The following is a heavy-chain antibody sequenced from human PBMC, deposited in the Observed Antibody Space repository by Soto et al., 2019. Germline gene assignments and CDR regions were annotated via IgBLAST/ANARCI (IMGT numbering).Heavy chain of an antibody. Sequence: GGSLRLSCAGSGFTFGDSYMSWIRQAPGKGLEWLSYISPGSRYPAYADSVKGRFTISRDNAKRSLYLQMMSLTAEDTAIYYCVRGGGGGRFDPWGQVTMVTFSS. CDR3: VRGGGGGRFDP. CDR1: GFTFGDSY. D-gene: IGHD2-15*01. V-gene: IGHV3-11*06. CDR2: ISPGSRYP. J-gene: IGHJ5*02.